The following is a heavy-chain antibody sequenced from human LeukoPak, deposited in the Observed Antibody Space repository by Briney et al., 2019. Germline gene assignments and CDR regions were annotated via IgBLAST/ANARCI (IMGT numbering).Heavy chain of an antibody. CDR1: GFTFDDYT. J-gene: IGHJ6*02. V-gene: IGHV3-9*01. D-gene: IGHD6-6*01. CDR2: ISWNSGTI. Sequence: GGSLRLSCAASGFTFDDYTMHWVRQAPGKGLEWVSGISWNSGTIGYADSVKGRFTISRDNAKNSLYLQMNSLRAEDTALYYCAKDISSYYYYGMDVWGQGTTVTVSS. CDR3: AKDISSYYYYGMDV.